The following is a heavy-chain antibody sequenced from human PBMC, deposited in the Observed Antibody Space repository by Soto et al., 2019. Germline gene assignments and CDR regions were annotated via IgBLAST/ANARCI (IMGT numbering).Heavy chain of an antibody. J-gene: IGHJ3*01. CDR3: VREGRGSFDF. D-gene: IGHD5-12*01. Sequence: PGGSLRLSCAASGFIFTNYAMNWVRQAPGKGLEWVSVIGGRGNSAYYADSVQGRFTISRDNSKNTLSLQMSSLTADDTAIYYCVREGRGSFDFWGRGPMVTV. CDR1: GFIFTNYA. CDR2: IGGRGNSA. V-gene: IGHV3-23*01.